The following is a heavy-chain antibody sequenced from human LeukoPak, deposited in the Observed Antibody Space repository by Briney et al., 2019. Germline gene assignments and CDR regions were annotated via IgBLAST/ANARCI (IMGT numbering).Heavy chain of an antibody. J-gene: IGHJ3*02. CDR3: ARVDCSSTSCYRLNAFDAFDI. V-gene: IGHV1-18*01. CDR2: ISAYNGNT. Sequence: GASVKVSCKASGYTFTSYGISWVRQAPGQGLEWMGWISAYNGNTNYAQKPQGRVTMTTDTSTSTAYMELRSLRSDDTAVYYCARVDCSSTSCYRLNAFDAFDIWGRGTMVTVSS. CDR1: GYTFTSYG. D-gene: IGHD2-2*01.